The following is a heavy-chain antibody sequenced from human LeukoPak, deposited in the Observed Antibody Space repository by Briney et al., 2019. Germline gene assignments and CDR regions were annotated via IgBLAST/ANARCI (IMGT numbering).Heavy chain of an antibody. CDR1: GITLSNYG. CDR2: ISGSGGST. V-gene: IGHV3-23*01. J-gene: IGHJ4*02. D-gene: IGHD6-19*01. Sequence: GGSLRLSCAVSGITLSNYGMSWVRQAPGKGLEWVAGISGSGGSTYYADSVKGRFTISRDNSKNTLYLQMNSLRAEDTAVYYCAKDSGIAVAGTLFDYWGQGTLVTVSS. CDR3: AKDSGIAVAGTLFDY.